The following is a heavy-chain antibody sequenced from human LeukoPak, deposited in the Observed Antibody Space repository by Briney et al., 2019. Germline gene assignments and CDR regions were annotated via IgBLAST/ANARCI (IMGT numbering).Heavy chain of an antibody. CDR1: RFTLSSYW. J-gene: IGHJ6*02. Sequence: GGSLRLSCVASRFTLSSYWMNWVRQAPGKGLVWVARTNYDGSYTDYADSVKGRFIISGDNAKNTLYLQMNSLRAEDTAIFFCARERCIGTSRSRGMDVWGQGTTVTVSS. CDR2: TNYDGSYT. D-gene: IGHD2-2*01. CDR3: ARERCIGTSRSRGMDV. V-gene: IGHV3-74*01.